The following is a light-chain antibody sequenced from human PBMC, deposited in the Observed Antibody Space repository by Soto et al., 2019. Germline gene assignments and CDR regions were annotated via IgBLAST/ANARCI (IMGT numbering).Light chain of an antibody. V-gene: IGLV2-11*01. CDR3: CSYGGSYPVL. CDR2: DVS. Sequence: QSALTQPRSVSGSPGQSVTISCTGTSSDVGGYKYVSWYQQHPGKVPNLIIYDVSKRPSGVPHRFSGSKSGNTASLSISGLQAEDEADYYCCSYGGSYPVLFGGGTKLTVL. CDR1: SSDVGGYKY. J-gene: IGLJ2*01.